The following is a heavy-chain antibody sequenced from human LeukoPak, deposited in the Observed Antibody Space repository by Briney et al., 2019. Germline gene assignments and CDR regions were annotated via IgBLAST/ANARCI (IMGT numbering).Heavy chain of an antibody. CDR1: GGSFSGYY. D-gene: IGHD6-6*01. V-gene: IGHV4-34*01. J-gene: IGHJ6*02. CDR2: INHSGST. Sequence: SSETLSLTCAVYGGSFSGYYWSWIRQPPGKGLEWIGEINHSGSTNYNPSLKSRVTISVDTSKNQFSLKLSSVTAADTAVYYCARVRKAARPTGFYYGMDVWGQGTTVTVSS. CDR3: ARVRKAARPTGFYYGMDV.